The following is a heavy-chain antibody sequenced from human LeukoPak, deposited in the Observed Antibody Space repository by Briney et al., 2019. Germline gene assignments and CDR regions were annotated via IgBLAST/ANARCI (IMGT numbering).Heavy chain of an antibody. J-gene: IGHJ5*02. V-gene: IGHV1-18*01. CDR1: GYTFTSYG. Sequence: GASVKVSCKASGYTFTSYGISWVRQAPGQGLEWMGWISAYNGNTNYAQKLQGRVTMTTDTSTSTAYMELRSLRSDDTAVYYCARDVVAAAGKWNWFDPWGQGTLVTVSS. D-gene: IGHD6-13*01. CDR2: ISAYNGNT. CDR3: ARDVVAAAGKWNWFDP.